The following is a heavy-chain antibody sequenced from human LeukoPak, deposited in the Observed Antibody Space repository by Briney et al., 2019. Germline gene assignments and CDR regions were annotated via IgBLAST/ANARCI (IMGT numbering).Heavy chain of an antibody. D-gene: IGHD2-2*01. CDR2: IYYSGST. V-gene: IGHV4-30-4*08. J-gene: IGHJ3*02. CDR1: GGSISSGDYY. CDR3: ARERVGYCSSTSRSSQGPPDAFDI. Sequence: PSETLSLTCTVSGGSISSGDYYWSWIRQPPGKGLEWIGYIYYSGSTYYNPSLKSRVTISVDTSKNQFSLKLSSVTAADTAVHYCARERVGYCSSTSRSSQGPPDAFDIWGQGTMVTVSS.